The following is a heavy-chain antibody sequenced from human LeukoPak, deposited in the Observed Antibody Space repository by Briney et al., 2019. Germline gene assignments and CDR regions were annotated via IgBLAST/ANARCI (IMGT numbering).Heavy chain of an antibody. CDR3: AAMTAVIRGRRFDT. CDR1: GDSLKSAYY. D-gene: IGHD4-17*01. V-gene: IGHV4-38-2*02. Sequence: SQTLSLTSTVSGDSLKSAYYWAWFRRSPGRGREWIASLLPALDTSSTPPLRIRVTLSWAWSRNLSSLGLTSVTAPDRAVYFCAAMTAVIRGRRFDTCGEGALVT. J-gene: IGHJ4*02. CDR2: LLPALDT.